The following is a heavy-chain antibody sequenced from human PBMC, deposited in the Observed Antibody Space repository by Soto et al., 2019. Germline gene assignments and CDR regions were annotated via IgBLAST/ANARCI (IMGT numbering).Heavy chain of an antibody. CDR1: GFSFEDYT. J-gene: IGHJ4*02. Sequence: GSLLVAGAASGFSFEDYTMHWVRQGPGKGPEWISLISWDGGITDYSDSVKGRLISSRDNSKNSLFLEMKSLTSEDAAMYFCARDSYDILTGQKRYFDFWGQGTLVTVSS. V-gene: IGHV3-43*01. CDR2: ISWDGGIT. CDR3: ARDSYDILTGQKRYFDF. D-gene: IGHD3-9*01.